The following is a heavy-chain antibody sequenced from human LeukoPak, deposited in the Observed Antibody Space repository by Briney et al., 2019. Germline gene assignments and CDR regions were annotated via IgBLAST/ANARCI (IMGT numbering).Heavy chain of an antibody. Sequence: PGGSLRLSCAASGFTFSSYGMHWVRQAPGKGPEWVAVISYDGSNKYYADSVKGRFTISRDNSKNTLYLQMNSLRAEDTAVYYCAKIYDILTDFDYWGQGTLVTVSS. CDR3: AKIYDILTDFDY. V-gene: IGHV3-30*18. CDR2: ISYDGSNK. CDR1: GFTFSSYG. J-gene: IGHJ4*02. D-gene: IGHD3-9*01.